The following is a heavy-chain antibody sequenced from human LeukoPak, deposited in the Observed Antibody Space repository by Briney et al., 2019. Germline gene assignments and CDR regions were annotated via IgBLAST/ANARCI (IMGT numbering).Heavy chain of an antibody. V-gene: IGHV3-23*01. CDR3: ATQYYYDSSGYYLREDAFDI. Sequence: GSLRLSCPSPWFRLSSIYMKWVRQAPGTGLEGVSASRCSGGSTYYSDSVKGRFTIFRDNSKNTLYLQMNSLRAEDTAVYYCATQYYYDSSGYYLREDAFDIWGQGTMVTVA. J-gene: IGHJ3*02. D-gene: IGHD3-22*01. CDR1: WFRLSSIY. CDR2: SRCSGGST.